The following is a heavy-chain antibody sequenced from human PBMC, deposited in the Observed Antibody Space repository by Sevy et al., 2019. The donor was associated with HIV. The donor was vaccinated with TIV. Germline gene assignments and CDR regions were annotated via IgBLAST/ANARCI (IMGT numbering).Heavy chain of an antibody. V-gene: IGHV3-20*04. D-gene: IGHD6-13*01. CDR1: GFTFDDYG. CDR3: ARVSGQQLVGGSFDY. Sequence: GESLKISCAASGFTFDDYGMSWVRQAPGKGLEWVSGVNWNGGSTAYAASVKGRFTISRDNAKNSLYLQMNNLRAEDTALYYCARVSGQQLVGGSFDYWGQGTLVTVSS. J-gene: IGHJ4*02. CDR2: VNWNGGST.